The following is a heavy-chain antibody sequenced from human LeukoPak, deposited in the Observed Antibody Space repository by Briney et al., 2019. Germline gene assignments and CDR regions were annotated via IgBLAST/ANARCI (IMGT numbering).Heavy chain of an antibody. Sequence: VASVKVSCKASGYTFTGYYMHWVRQAPGQGLEWMGWINPNSGGTNYAQKFQGRVTMTRDTSISTAYMELSRLRSDDTAVYYCARGFRGYSGYDPFTPFDYWGQGTLVTVSS. J-gene: IGHJ4*02. CDR3: ARGFRGYSGYDPFTPFDY. CDR1: GYTFTGYY. V-gene: IGHV1-2*02. D-gene: IGHD5-12*01. CDR2: INPNSGGT.